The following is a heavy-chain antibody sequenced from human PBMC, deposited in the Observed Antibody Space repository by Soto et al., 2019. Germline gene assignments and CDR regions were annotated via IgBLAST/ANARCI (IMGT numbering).Heavy chain of an antibody. V-gene: IGHV4-39*01. J-gene: IGHJ4*02. D-gene: IGHD3-10*01. CDR2: SSYNGGT. CDR3: ARHRIEVVWRGFDF. CDR1: TDSSSFTNSY. Sequence: QLQLQESGPGLVKPSETLSLTCTVSTDSSSFTNSYWGWIRQPPGKGLQWIGSSSYNGGTFYNPCLKGRVVIAFDTAKKQSSLQVTSVTAADTAVYFCARHRIEVVWRGFDFWGQGSPVTVSS.